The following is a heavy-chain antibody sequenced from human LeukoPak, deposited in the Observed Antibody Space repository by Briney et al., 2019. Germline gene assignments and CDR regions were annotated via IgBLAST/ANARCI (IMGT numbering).Heavy chain of an antibody. D-gene: IGHD3-10*01. V-gene: IGHV3-23*01. Sequence: PGGCLRLSCAASGFTFSSYAMSWVRQAPGKGLEWVSAISGSGGSTYYADSVKGRFTISRDNSKNTLYLQMNSLRAEDTAVYYCASLLWSSSSPFDYWGQGTLVTVSS. CDR3: ASLLWSSSSPFDY. CDR2: ISGSGGST. J-gene: IGHJ4*02. CDR1: GFTFSSYA.